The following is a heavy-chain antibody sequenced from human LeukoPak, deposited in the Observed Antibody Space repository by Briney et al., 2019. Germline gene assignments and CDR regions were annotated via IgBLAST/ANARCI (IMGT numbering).Heavy chain of an antibody. V-gene: IGHV3-23*01. CDR3: AKDRSSWYYPFDH. J-gene: IGHJ5*02. D-gene: IGHD6-13*01. Sequence: GGSLRLSCAASGFTFSSYALSWVRRAPGKGLEWVTAISGGGYNTYYADSVKGRFTTSRDNSKNTVYLQMNSLRAEDTALYYCAKDRSSWYYPFDHWGQGTLVTVSS. CDR1: GFTFSSYA. CDR2: ISGGGYNT.